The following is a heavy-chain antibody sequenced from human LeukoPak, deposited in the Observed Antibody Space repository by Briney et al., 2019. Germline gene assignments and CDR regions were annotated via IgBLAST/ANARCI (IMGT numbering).Heavy chain of an antibody. V-gene: IGHV4-39*01. CDR3: ARHRTSLNDAFDI. J-gene: IGHJ3*02. Sequence: SETLSLTCTVSGGSISSSSYYWGWIRQPPGKGLEWIGSIYYSGSTYYNPSLKSRVTISVDTSKNQFSLKLSSVTAADTAVYYCARHRTSLNDAFDIWGQGTMVTVSS. CDR1: GGSISSSSYY. D-gene: IGHD1-7*01. CDR2: IYYSGST.